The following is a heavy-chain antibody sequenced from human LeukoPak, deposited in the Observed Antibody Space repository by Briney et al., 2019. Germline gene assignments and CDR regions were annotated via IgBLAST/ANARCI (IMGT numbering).Heavy chain of an antibody. Sequence: GGSLRLSCAASGYTFTSYQMSWVRQAPGKGLEWVGNIKQDGSEKNYVDTVKGRFTISRDTAKNTLYLQMNSLRAEDTAVYYCARGGSLLDYWGQGGLVTVCS. J-gene: IGHJ4*02. CDR1: GYTFTSYQ. CDR2: IKQDGSEK. V-gene: IGHV3-7*04. CDR3: ARGGSLLDY. D-gene: IGHD1-26*01.